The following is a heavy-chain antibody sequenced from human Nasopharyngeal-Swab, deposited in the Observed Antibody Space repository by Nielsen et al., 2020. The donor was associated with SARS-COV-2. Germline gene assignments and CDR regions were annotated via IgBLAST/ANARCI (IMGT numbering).Heavy chain of an antibody. D-gene: IGHD6-19*01. J-gene: IGHJ4*02. Sequence: ASVKVSCKASGYTFTSNVLNWVRQATGQGLEWMGWMNPNNGDTGYAQKFQGRVTMTRNTSISTAYMELSSLRSEDTAVYYCAKGDWGSGWYNWGQGTLVTVSS. CDR1: GYTFTSNV. CDR2: MNPNNGDT. CDR3: AKGDWGSGWYN. V-gene: IGHV1-8*02.